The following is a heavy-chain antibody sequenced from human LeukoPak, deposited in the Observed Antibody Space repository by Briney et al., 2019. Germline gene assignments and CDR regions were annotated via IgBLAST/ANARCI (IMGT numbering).Heavy chain of an antibody. CDR3: ARDEGQLGIDRYFDY. Sequence: SQTLSLTCVISGDSVSSDSAAWNWIRQSPSRGLEWLGRTYYRSKWYTDYAESVKSRITTNPETSKNQFSLQLNSVAPEDTAMYYCARDEGQLGIDRYFDYWGQGSLLTVSS. V-gene: IGHV6-1*01. J-gene: IGHJ4*02. CDR1: GDSVSSDSAA. CDR2: TYYRSKWYT. D-gene: IGHD3-16*02.